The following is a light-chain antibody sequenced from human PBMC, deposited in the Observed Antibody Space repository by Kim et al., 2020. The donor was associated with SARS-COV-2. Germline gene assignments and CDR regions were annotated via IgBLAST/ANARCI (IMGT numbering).Light chain of an antibody. V-gene: IGLV2-14*04. CDR3: SSYTKTSTWV. Sequence: QSITISCSGTSSDVGGYNSVSWYQQHPDKVPKLIIYDVSKRPSGISRRFSASKSGNTASLIISGLLAEDEADYYCSSYTKTSTWVFGGGTKLTVL. CDR2: DVS. J-gene: IGLJ3*02. CDR1: SSDVGGYNS.